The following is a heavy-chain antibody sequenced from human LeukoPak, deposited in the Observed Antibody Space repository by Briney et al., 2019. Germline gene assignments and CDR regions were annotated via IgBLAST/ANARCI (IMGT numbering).Heavy chain of an antibody. J-gene: IGHJ5*02. CDR3: ARDWYGLRYFVGNNWFDP. Sequence: ASVKVSCKASGYTFTSYYMHWVRQAPGQGLEWMGIINPSGGSTSYAQKFQGRVTMTRDTSTSTVYMELSSLRSEDTAVYYCARDWYGLRYFVGNNWFDPWGQGTLVTVSS. D-gene: IGHD3-9*01. V-gene: IGHV1-46*01. CDR2: INPSGGST. CDR1: GYTFTSYY.